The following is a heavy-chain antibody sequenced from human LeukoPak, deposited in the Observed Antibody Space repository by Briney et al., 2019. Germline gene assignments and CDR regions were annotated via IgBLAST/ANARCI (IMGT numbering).Heavy chain of an antibody. CDR2: ISAYNGNT. Sequence: ASVKVSCKASGYTFTSCGISWVRQAPGQGLEWMGWISAYNGNTNYAQKLQGRVTMTTDTSTSTAYIELRSLRSDDTAMYYCARGQNRLQWLVRFDYWGQGTLVTVSS. D-gene: IGHD6-19*01. V-gene: IGHV1-18*01. CDR1: GYTFTSCG. J-gene: IGHJ4*02. CDR3: ARGQNRLQWLVRFDY.